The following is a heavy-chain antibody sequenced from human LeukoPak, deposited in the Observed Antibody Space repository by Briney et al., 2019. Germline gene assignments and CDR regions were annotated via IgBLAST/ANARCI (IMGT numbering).Heavy chain of an antibody. V-gene: IGHV4-4*02. Sequence: SETLSLTCAVSGGSISSSNWWSWVRQPPGKGLEWIGEIYHSGSTNYNPSLKSRVTISVDTSKNQFSLKLSSVTAADTAVYYCARGGYCSSTSCHEYYYYYGMDVWGKGTTVTVSS. D-gene: IGHD2-2*01. CDR2: IYHSGST. CDR3: ARGGYCSSTSCHEYYYYYGMDV. CDR1: GGSISSSNW. J-gene: IGHJ6*04.